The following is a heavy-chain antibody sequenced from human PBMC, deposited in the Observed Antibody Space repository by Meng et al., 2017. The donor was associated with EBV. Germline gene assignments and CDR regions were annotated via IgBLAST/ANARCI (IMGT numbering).Heavy chain of an antibody. J-gene: IGHJ4*02. V-gene: IGHV1-2*06. CDR2: INPNSGGT. Sequence: QVQLVQSGARVKKPGASVKVACKASGYTFTGYYMHWVRQAPGQGLEWMGRINPNSGGTNYAQKFQDRVTMTRDTSISTAYMELSRLRSDDTAVYYCARVGIAVAGTGDYWGQGTLVTVSS. D-gene: IGHD6-19*01. CDR3: ARVGIAVAGTGDY. CDR1: GYTFTGYY.